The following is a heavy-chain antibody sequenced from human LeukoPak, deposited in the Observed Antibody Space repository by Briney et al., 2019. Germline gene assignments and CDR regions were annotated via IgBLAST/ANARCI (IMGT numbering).Heavy chain of an antibody. Sequence: PSETLSLTCTVSGGSISGSSYYWGWIRQPPGKGLEWIGSIYYSGSTYYNPSLKSRVTISVDTSKNQFSLKLSSVTAADTAVYYCARQRQQLVHLWFDPWGQGTLVTVSS. CDR3: ARQRQQLVHLWFDP. J-gene: IGHJ5*02. CDR2: IYYSGST. D-gene: IGHD6-13*01. V-gene: IGHV4-39*01. CDR1: GGSISGSSYY.